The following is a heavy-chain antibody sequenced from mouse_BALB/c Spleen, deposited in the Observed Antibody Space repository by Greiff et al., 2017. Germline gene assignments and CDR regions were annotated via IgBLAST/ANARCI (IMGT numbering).Heavy chain of an antibody. V-gene: IGHV3-6*02. CDR3: ARAGYYGSSYVFDY. J-gene: IGHJ2*01. Sequence: VQLKESGPGLVKPSQSLSLTCSVTGYSITSGYYWNWIRQFPGNKLEWMGYISYDGSNNYNPSLKNRISITRDTSKNQFFLKLNSVTTEDTATYYCARAGYYGSSYVFDYWGQGTTLTVSS. CDR2: ISYDGSN. CDR1: GYSITSGYY. D-gene: IGHD1-1*01.